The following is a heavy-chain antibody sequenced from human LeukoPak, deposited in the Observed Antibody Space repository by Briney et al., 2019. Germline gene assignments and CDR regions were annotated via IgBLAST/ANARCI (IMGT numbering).Heavy chain of an antibody. D-gene: IGHD1-26*01. CDR1: GYTFTNYG. V-gene: IGHV1-18*01. CDR2: ISAYNGNT. CDR3: AMDHSYRYPGSRGDY. J-gene: IGHJ4*02. Sequence: GASVKVSCKASGYTFTNYGISWVRQAPGQGLEWMGWISAYNGNTNNPQKLQGRVTMTTNTSTSTAYMEPKTLRSDDTALYYCAMDHSYRYPGSRGDYWGQGTLVAVSS.